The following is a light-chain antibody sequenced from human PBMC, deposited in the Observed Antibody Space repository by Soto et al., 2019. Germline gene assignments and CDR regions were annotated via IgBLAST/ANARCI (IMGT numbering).Light chain of an antibody. CDR2: YDR. V-gene: IGLV3-21*04. CDR3: QVYDSSSDHFV. Sequence: SYELTQPHSVSLAPGETASIACGGDNIGRKSVHWYQQKPGQAPVVVMYYDRDRPSGIPERFSGSNSGNTATMTISWVEAGDEADYYCQVYDSSSDHFVFGPRTKVTVL. CDR1: NIGRKS. J-gene: IGLJ1*01.